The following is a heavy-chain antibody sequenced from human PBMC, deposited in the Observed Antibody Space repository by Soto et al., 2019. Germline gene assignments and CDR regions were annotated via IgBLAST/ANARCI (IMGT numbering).Heavy chain of an antibody. CDR3: AKDGLSTTVTDANWFDP. CDR1: GFTFSSYG. Sequence: QVQLVESGGGVVQPGRSLRLSCAASGFTFSSYGMHWVRQAPGKGLEWVAVISYDGSNKYYADSVKGRFTISRDNSKNTLYLQMNSLRAEDTAVYYCAKDGLSTTVTDANWFDPWGQGTLVTVSS. D-gene: IGHD4-17*01. J-gene: IGHJ5*02. V-gene: IGHV3-30*18. CDR2: ISYDGSNK.